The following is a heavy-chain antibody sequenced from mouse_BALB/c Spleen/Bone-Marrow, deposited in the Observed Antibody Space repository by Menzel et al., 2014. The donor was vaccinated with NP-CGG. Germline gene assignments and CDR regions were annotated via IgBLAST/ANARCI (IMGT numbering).Heavy chain of an antibody. Sequence: VHLVESGAELMKPGASVKISCKATGYTFSSYWIEWVKQRPGHGLEWIGEILPGSGSTNYNEKFKGKATFTADTSSNTAYMQLSSLTSEDSDVYYCARDAADGYWGQGTTLAVYS. J-gene: IGHJ2*01. V-gene: IGHV1-9*01. CDR2: ILPGSGST. CDR3: ARDAADGY. CDR1: GYTFSSYW.